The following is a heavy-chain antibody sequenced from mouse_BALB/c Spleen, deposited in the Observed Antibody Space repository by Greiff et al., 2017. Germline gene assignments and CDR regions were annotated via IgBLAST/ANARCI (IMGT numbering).Heavy chain of an antibody. CDR3: ARQERTASFDY. J-gene: IGHJ2*01. CDR1: GFAFSSYD. Sequence: EVQLVESGGGLVKPGGSLKLSCAASGFAFSSYDMSWVRQTPEKRLEWVAYISSGGGSTYYPDTVKGRFTISRDNAKNTLYLQMSSLKSEDTAMYYCARQERTASFDYWGQGTTLTVSS. V-gene: IGHV5-12-1*01. D-gene: IGHD1-2*01. CDR2: ISSGGGST.